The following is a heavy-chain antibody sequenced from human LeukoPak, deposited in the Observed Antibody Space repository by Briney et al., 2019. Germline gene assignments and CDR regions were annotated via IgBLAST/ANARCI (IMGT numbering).Heavy chain of an antibody. CDR3: VKDHGWLLYS. V-gene: IGHV3-53*01. CDR1: GFTVSSNS. CDR2: IYSDNT. J-gene: IGHJ4*02. Sequence: GGSLRLSCTVSGFTVSSNSMSWVRQAPGKGLEWVSFIYSDNTHYSDSVKGRFTISRDNSKNTLYLQMNSLRAEDTAVYYCVKDHGWLLYSWGQGTLVTVSS. D-gene: IGHD3-9*01.